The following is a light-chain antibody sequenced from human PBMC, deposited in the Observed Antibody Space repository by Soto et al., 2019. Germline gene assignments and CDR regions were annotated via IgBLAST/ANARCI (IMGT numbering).Light chain of an antibody. Sequence: DIQLTQSPSLLSASVGDRVTITCRASHDISTYLAWYQQKPGKAPKLLIYDASSLESGVPSRFSGSGSGTEFALTISSLQSEDFALYYCQQYNNWLWTFGQGTKVDIK. CDR2: DAS. CDR3: QQYNNWLWT. CDR1: HDISTY. V-gene: IGKV1-9*01. J-gene: IGKJ1*01.